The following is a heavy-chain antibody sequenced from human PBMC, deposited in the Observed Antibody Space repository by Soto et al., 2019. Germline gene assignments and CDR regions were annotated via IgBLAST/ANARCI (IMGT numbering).Heavy chain of an antibody. Sequence: SETLSLTCTVSGGSISSYYWSWIRQPPGKGLEWIGYIYYSGSTNYNPSLKSRVTISVDTSKNQFSLKLSSVTAADTAVYYCARDRGGSYKGLYYYYGMDVWGQGTTVTVSS. D-gene: IGHD1-26*01. CDR3: ARDRGGSYKGLYYYYGMDV. J-gene: IGHJ6*02. V-gene: IGHV4-59*01. CDR2: IYYSGST. CDR1: GGSISSYY.